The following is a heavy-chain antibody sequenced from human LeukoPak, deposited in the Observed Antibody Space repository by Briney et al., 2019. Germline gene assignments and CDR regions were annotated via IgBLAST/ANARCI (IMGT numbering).Heavy chain of an antibody. V-gene: IGHV3-23*01. CDR1: GFTFISYA. CDR2: ISGSGGIT. Sequence: GGSLRLSCAASGFTFISYAMSWVRQAPGEGLEWVSAISGSGGITYYADSVKGRFTIPRDNSKNTLYLQMNSLRGEDTAVYYCAIGGTYSTSFYFDYWGQGTLVTVSS. CDR3: AIGGTYSTSFYFDY. J-gene: IGHJ4*02. D-gene: IGHD6-13*01.